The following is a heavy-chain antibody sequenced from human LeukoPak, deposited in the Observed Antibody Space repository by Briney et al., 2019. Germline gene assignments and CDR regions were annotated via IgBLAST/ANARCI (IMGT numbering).Heavy chain of an antibody. D-gene: IGHD6-19*01. Sequence: SETLSLTCTVSGGSMSPFYWSWIRQPPGKGLEWSGYIYYTENTNYNPSLTSRVTISIDPSKSQFSLKLNSVTAADTAVYYCARKAPMVEYASGWYDYWGQGTLVTVSS. J-gene: IGHJ4*02. CDR1: GGSMSPFY. V-gene: IGHV4-59*01. CDR2: IYYTENT. CDR3: ARKAPMVEYASGWYDY.